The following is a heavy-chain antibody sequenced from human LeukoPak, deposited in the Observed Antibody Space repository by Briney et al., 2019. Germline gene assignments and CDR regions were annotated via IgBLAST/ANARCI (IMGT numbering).Heavy chain of an antibody. Sequence: SETLSLTCTVSGGSISSYYWSWIRQPPGKGLEWIGYIYYSGSTNYNPSLKSRVTISVDTSKNQFSLKLSSVTAADTAVYYCARDLDSSQVEYYFDYWGQGTLVTVSS. CDR1: GGSISSYY. J-gene: IGHJ4*02. CDR2: IYYSGST. CDR3: ARDLDSSQVEYYFDY. D-gene: IGHD2-2*03. V-gene: IGHV4-59*12.